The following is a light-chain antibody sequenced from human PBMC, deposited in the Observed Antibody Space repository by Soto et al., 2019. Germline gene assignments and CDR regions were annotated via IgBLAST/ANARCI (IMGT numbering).Light chain of an antibody. CDR2: DVS. J-gene: IGLJ1*01. CDR1: SSDVGSYKY. CDR3: NSYTTSSTLV. V-gene: IGLV2-14*03. Sequence: QSALTQPASVSGSPGQSITISCTGTSSDVGSYKYVSWYQQHPGKAPKLMIYDVSNRPSGVSNRFSGSKSGNTASLTISGLRAEDEADYSCNSYTTSSTLVFGTGTKLTVL.